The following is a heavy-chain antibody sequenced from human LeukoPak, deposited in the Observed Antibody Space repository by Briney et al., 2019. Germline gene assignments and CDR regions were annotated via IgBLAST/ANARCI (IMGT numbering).Heavy chain of an antibody. CDR3: ARVGYWSGGSCFGWFDP. V-gene: IGHV1-2*02. D-gene: IGHD2-15*01. CDR2: INPNSGGT. Sequence: ASVKVSCKASGYTFTGYYMHWVRQAPGQGLEWMGWINPNSGGTNYAQKFQGRVTMTRDTSISTAYMELSGLRSDDTAVYYCARVGYWSGGSCFGWFDPWGQGTLVTVSS. CDR1: GYTFTGYY. J-gene: IGHJ5*02.